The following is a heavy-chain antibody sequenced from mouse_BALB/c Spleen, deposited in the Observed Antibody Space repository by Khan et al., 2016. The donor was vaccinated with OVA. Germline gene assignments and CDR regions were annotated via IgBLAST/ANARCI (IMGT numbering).Heavy chain of an antibody. V-gene: IGHV5-4*02. CDR3: VRGYYGDPFAY. D-gene: IGHD2-13*01. Sequence: EVELVESGGGLVKPGGSLKLSCAASGFTFSDYYMYWVRQTPEKRLEWVATISDGGIYTYYPASVKGRFTISRDDAKNNLYLQMSSLKSEDTAMFCCVRGYYGDPFAYWGQGTLVTVSA. CDR2: ISDGGIYT. CDR1: GFTFSDYY. J-gene: IGHJ3*01.